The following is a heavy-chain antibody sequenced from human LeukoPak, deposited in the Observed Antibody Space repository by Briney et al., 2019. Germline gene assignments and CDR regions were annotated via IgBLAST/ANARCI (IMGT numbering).Heavy chain of an antibody. CDR2: ISYDGSNK. Sequence: GGSLRLSCAASGFTFSSYGMHWVRQAPGKGLEWVAVISYDGSNKYYADSVKGRFTISRDNSKNTLYLQMNSLRAEDTAVYYCAKEKDTVVAFDYWGQGTLVTVSS. V-gene: IGHV3-30*18. J-gene: IGHJ4*02. CDR3: AKEKDTVVAFDY. CDR1: GFTFSSYG. D-gene: IGHD4-23*01.